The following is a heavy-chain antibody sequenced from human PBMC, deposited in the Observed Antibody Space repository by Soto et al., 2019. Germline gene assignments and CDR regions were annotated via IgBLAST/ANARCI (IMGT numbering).Heavy chain of an antibody. CDR2: INHVGGT. CDR1: GGFLSESY. Sequence: SETLSLTCAVYGGFLSESYWTWIRQPPGKGLEWIGEINHVGGTNYNPSLKSRVAMSVDTSQNQFSLRLISVTAADTAMYFCVRIRYQLPSSVLWLDPWGQGTPVTVSS. D-gene: IGHD3-16*01. CDR3: VRIRYQLPSSVLWLDP. V-gene: IGHV4-34*01. J-gene: IGHJ5*02.